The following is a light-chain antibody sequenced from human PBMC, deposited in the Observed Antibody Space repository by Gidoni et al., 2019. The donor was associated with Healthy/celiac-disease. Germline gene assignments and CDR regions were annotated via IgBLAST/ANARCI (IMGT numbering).Light chain of an antibody. CDR2: AAS. CDR3: QQSYSTLLT. Sequence: DIQMTQSPSSLSASLGDRVTITCRSSQSISSYLNWYQQKPGKAPKLLIYAASSLQSGVPSRFSGSGSGTDFTLTISSLQPEDVATYYCQQSYSTLLTFGGGTKVEIK. CDR1: QSISSY. V-gene: IGKV1-39*01. J-gene: IGKJ4*02.